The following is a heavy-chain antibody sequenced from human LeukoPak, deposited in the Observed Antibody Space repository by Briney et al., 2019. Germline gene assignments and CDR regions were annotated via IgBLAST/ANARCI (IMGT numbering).Heavy chain of an antibody. CDR2: ISYDGSNK. Sequence: GGSLRLSCAASGFTFSSYGMHWVRQAPGKGLEWVAVISYDGSNKYYADSVKGRFTISRGNSKNTLYLQMNSLRAEDTAAYYCARDRFLEPVDYWGQGTLVTVSS. CDR1: GFTFSSYG. J-gene: IGHJ4*02. CDR3: ARDRFLEPVDY. V-gene: IGHV3-30*03. D-gene: IGHD3-3*01.